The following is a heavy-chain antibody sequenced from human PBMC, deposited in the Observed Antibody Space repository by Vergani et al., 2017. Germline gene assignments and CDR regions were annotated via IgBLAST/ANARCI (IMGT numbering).Heavy chain of an antibody. J-gene: IGHJ6*03. V-gene: IGHV4-4*07. D-gene: IGHD4-11*01. CDR2: LCPSGST. CDR3: ARARYSNFVNSYYYMDV. CDR1: GAPISYWC. Sequence: QVQMQESGPGLVKTSETLSLTCSASGAPISYWCWSWLRQPAGKGLEWIGRLCPSGSTNYKPSLKSRVTMSIDTSKNQFSLKLSSVTAADTAVYYCARARYSNFVNSYYYMDVWGKGTTVTVSS.